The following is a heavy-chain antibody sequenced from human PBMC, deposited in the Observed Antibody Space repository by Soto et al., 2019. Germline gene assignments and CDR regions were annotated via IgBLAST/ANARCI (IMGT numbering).Heavy chain of an antibody. V-gene: IGHV3-74*01. CDR1: GFTYSSYW. CDR2: ISGDETRR. CDR3: ARGGEDGYNIQPLDY. D-gene: IGHD5-12*01. Sequence: EVQLVESGGGLVQPVGSLRLSCAASGFTYSSYWLHWVRQAPGNGLVWVSCISGDETRRSDADSVKGRFTISRDNAKNKLYRQMNSLRAEDTAVYYCARGGEDGYNIQPLDYWGQGTLVNVSS. J-gene: IGHJ4*02.